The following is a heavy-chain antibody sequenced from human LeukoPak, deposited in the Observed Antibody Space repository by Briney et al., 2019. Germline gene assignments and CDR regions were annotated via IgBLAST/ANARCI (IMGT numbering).Heavy chain of an antibody. CDR2: VYNTGST. J-gene: IGHJ4*02. CDR1: GGSMSSENEY. V-gene: IGHV4-39*01. D-gene: IGHD3/OR15-3a*01. Sequence: SETLSLTCSVSGGSMSSENEYWGWIRQTPGKGLEWIGSVYNTGSTDYNPSLKRRFSISMDTSKNQFSLRLTSVTAADTAVYYCARQTGSGLFILPGGQGTLVTVSS. CDR3: ARQTGSGLFILP.